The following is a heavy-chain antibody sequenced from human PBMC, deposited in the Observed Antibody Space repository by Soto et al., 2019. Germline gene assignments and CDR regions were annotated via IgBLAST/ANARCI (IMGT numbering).Heavy chain of an antibody. V-gene: IGHV3-23*01. CDR1: GFTFSSYD. J-gene: IGHJ4*02. Sequence: QPGGSLRLSCAASGFTFSSYDMSWVRQAPGKGLEWVSGISGSGGSTYYADSVKGRFTISRDNSKNTLYLQTNSLRAEDTAVYYCADPPTSDSWGQGTLVTVSS. CDR2: ISGSGGST. CDR3: ADPPTSDS.